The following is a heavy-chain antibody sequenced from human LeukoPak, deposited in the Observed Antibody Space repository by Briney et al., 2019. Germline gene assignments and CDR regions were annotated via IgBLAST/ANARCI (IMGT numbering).Heavy chain of an antibody. D-gene: IGHD2-8*01. Sequence: SETLSLTCAVYGGSFSDYYWSWIRQTPGKGLEWIGEINDSGSTHYNPSLKSRVTILVDTSKNQFSLNLTSVTAADTAMYYCARPKYQILRYCTSGGPCYNGNWFDPWGQGTLVTVSS. CDR2: INDSGST. CDR1: GGSFSDYY. CDR3: ARPKYQILRYCTSGGPCYNGNWFDP. J-gene: IGHJ5*02. V-gene: IGHV4-34*01.